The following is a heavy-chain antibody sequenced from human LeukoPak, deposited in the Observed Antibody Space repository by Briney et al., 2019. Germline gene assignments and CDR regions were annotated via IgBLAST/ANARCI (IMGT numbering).Heavy chain of an antibody. CDR2: ISGSGGTT. J-gene: IGHJ4*02. CDR1: GLTFSTYA. Sequence: GGSLRLSCAASGLTFSTYAMSWVRQAPGKGLDWVSAISGSGGTTYYADSVKGRFTISRDNSKNTLYLQMNSLRAEDTAVYYCAKHQYIGASNADFNYWGQGTLVTVSS. D-gene: IGHD5-12*01. CDR3: AKHQYIGASNADFNY. V-gene: IGHV3-23*01.